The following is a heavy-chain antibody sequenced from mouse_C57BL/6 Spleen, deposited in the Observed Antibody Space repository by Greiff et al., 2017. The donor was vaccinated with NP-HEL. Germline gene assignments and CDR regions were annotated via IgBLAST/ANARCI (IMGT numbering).Heavy chain of an antibody. CDR1: GYTFTEYT. CDR2: FYPRSGSI. D-gene: IGHD4-1*02. V-gene: IGHV1-62-2*01. J-gene: IGHJ3*01. CDR3: ARHEDGAQLGPWFAY. Sequence: QVQLKQSGAELVKPGASVKLSCKASGYTFTEYTIHWVKQRSGQGLEWIGWFYPRSGSIKYNEKFKDKATLTADKSSSTVYMELSRLTSEDSAVYFCARHEDGAQLGPWFAYWGQGTLLTVSA.